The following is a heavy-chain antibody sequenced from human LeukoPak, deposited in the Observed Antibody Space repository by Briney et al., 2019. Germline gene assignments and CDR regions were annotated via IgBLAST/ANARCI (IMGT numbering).Heavy chain of an antibody. CDR3: ARSRIAAAGTSDY. CDR1: GYTFTGYY. CDR2: INPNSGGT. J-gene: IGHJ4*02. D-gene: IGHD6-13*01. Sequence: ASVKVSCKASGYTFTGYYMHWVRQAPGQGLEWMGWINPNSGGTNYAQTFQGRVTMTRDTSISTAYMELSRLRSDDTAVYYCARSRIAAAGTSDYWGQGTLVTVSS. V-gene: IGHV1-2*02.